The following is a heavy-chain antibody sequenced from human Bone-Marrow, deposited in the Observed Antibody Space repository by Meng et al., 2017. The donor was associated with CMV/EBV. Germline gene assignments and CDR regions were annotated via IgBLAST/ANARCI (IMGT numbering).Heavy chain of an antibody. V-gene: IGHV3-20*04. Sequence: GGSLRLSCAASGFTFDDYGMSCVRQAPGKGLEWVSGINWNGGSTGYADSVKGRFTISRDNAKNSLYLQMNSLRAEDTALYYCARDSGVIIDRYYYYYGMDVWGQGTTVTVSS. D-gene: IGHD3-3*01. CDR1: GFTFDDYG. CDR2: INWNGGST. J-gene: IGHJ6*02. CDR3: ARDSGVIIDRYYYYYGMDV.